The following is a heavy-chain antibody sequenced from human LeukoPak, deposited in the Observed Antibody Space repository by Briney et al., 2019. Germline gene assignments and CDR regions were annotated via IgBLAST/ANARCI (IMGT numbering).Heavy chain of an antibody. D-gene: IGHD5-24*01. CDR3: ARGWGWLQLGTFDY. CDR1: GYSISSGYF. J-gene: IGHJ4*02. CDR2: IYHSGST. Sequence: SETLSLTCTVSGYSISSGYFWGWIRQPPGKGLECIGTIYHSGSTYYNPSLKSRVTISVDTSKNQFSLKLSSVTAADTAVYYCARGWGWLQLGTFDYWGQGTLVTVSS. V-gene: IGHV4-38-2*02.